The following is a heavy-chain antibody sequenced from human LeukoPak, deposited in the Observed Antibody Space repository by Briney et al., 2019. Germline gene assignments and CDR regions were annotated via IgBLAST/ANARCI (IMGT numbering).Heavy chain of an antibody. CDR1: GASIRSHY. Sequence: PSETLSLTCTVSGASIRSHYWSWIRQPPGKGLEWIGYMYYSGNSNYNPALKSRVTISVDTSKNQFSLKLSSVTAADTAVYFCASPRGDDSGGYYTWYFHHWGQGILVTVSS. CDR2: MYYSGNS. J-gene: IGHJ1*01. V-gene: IGHV4-59*11. D-gene: IGHD3-22*01. CDR3: ASPRGDDSGGYYTWYFHH.